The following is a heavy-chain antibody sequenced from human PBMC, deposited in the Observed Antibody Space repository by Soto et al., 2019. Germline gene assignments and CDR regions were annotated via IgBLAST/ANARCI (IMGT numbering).Heavy chain of an antibody. J-gene: IGHJ6*01. CDR1: VFTFSDYC. CDR2: VSYDGTRT. CDR3: AKVPFTSSWYQQTMEV. V-gene: IGHV3-30*18. Sequence: GGSLRLSCAASVFTFSDYCMHLVRQAPGKGLECVSVVSYDGTRTYYADSVKGRFTISRDNFKNTLYLQMNSLRAEDTAVYCCAKVPFTSSWYQQTMEVWGQGTTVTVSS. D-gene: IGHD6-19*01.